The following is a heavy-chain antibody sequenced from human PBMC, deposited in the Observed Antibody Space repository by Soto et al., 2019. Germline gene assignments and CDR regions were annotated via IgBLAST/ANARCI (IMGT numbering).Heavy chain of an antibody. CDR1: RVAFSKFL. CDR3: AKVRYSSPMGYYYGMDV. J-gene: IGHJ6*02. D-gene: IGHD6-19*01. CDR2: IIPIFGTA. V-gene: IGHV1-69*01. Sequence: QAQLEQSGGEVKKPGSSVKVSCKASRVAFSKFLVTWVRQAPGLGLEWVGGIIPIFGTANYAQKFQGRVTITADESTSTSYMEVNNLRSEDTAVYYCAKVRYSSPMGYYYGMDVWGQGTTVTVSS.